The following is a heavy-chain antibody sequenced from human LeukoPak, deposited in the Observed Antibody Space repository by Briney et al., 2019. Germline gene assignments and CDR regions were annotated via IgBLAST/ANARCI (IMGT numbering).Heavy chain of an antibody. V-gene: IGHV3-30*02. D-gene: IGHD5-12*01. Sequence: GGSLRPSCAASGFTFSSYGMHWVRQAPGKGLEWVAFIRYDGSNKYYADSVKGRFTISRDNSKNTLYLQMNSLRAEDTAVYYCAKDGPGRYSGYGSWFFDYWGQGTLVTVSS. CDR3: AKDGPGRYSGYGSWFFDY. J-gene: IGHJ4*02. CDR2: IRYDGSNK. CDR1: GFTFSSYG.